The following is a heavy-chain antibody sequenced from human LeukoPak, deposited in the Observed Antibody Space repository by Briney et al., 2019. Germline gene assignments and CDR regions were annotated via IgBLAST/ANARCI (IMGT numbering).Heavy chain of an antibody. CDR1: GFIFSNYNM. CDR2: IYHSGST. V-gene: IGHV4-4*02. CDR3: ARAGYYYDSSGYYYGWFDP. J-gene: IGHJ5*02. Sequence: GSLRLSCAASGFIFSNYNMNWVRQAPGKGLEWIGYIYHSGSTYYNPSLKSRVTISVDRSKNQFSLKLSSVTAADTAVYYCARAGYYYDSSGYYYGWFDPWGQGTLVTVSS. D-gene: IGHD3-22*01.